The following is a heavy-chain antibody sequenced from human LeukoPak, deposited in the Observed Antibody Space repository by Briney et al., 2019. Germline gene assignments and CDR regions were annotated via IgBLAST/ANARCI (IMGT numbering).Heavy chain of an antibody. CDR1: GYTFTSYG. CDR3: ARDRYGFRSGSYDY. V-gene: IGHV1-18*01. Sequence: ASVKVSCKASGYTFTSYGISWVRQAPGQGLEWMGWISGHNADTNYAQKVQGRVSMTTDTSTSTAYLELRSLTSDDTAVYFCARDRYGFRSGSYDYWGQGTLVTVSS. CDR2: ISGHNADT. J-gene: IGHJ4*02. D-gene: IGHD1-26*01.